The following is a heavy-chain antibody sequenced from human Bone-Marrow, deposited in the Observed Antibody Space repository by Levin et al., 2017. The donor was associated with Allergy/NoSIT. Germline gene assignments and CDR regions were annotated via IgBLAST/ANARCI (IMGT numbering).Heavy chain of an antibody. Sequence: GESLKISCKASGYTFTSYYMHWVRQAPGQGLEWMGIINPSGGSTSYAQKFQGRVTMTRDTSTSTVYMELSSLRSEDTAVYYCARDVQAGDYYGSGSPGYFDYWGQGTLVTVSS. D-gene: IGHD3-10*01. V-gene: IGHV1-46*01. CDR3: ARDVQAGDYYGSGSPGYFDY. J-gene: IGHJ4*02. CDR2: INPSGGST. CDR1: GYTFTSYY.